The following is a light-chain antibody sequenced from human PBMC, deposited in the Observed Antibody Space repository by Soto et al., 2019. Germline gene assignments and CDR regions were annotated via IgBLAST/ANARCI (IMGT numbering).Light chain of an antibody. CDR1: QAISSS. CDR2: AAS. V-gene: IGKV1-27*01. J-gene: IGKJ4*01. Sequence: DIQMTQSPSSLSASVGDRVTITCRASQAISSSLAWYQQKPGKVPKLLIYAASTLRSGVPSRFSGSGSGTDFTLTISGLQPEDVASYYCQRYNSAPLTFGGGT. CDR3: QRYNSAPLT.